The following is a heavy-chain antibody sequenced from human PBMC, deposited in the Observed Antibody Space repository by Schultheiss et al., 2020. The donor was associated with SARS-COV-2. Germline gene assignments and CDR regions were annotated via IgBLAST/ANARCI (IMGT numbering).Heavy chain of an antibody. CDR2: IYYSGST. J-gene: IGHJ4*02. V-gene: IGHV4-59*01. D-gene: IGHD6-19*01. CDR3: AREVAGTLWFDY. CDR1: GDSISSYY. Sequence: SQTLSLTCTVSGDSISSYYWSWIRQSPGKGLEYIGYIYYSGSTNYNPSLRSRVTISVDTSNNQFSLSLNSVTAADTAVYYCAREVAGTLWFDYWGRGTLVTVSS.